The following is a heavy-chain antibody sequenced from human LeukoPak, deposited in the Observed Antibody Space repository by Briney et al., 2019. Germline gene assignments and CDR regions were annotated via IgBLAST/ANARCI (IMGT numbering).Heavy chain of an antibody. Sequence: SGGSLRLSCAVSGFTFSDYWMHWVRQTPGKGLVWVSRISTDGSTTSYADSVKGRFTISRDNAKNTLYLQMNSLRAEDTAVYYCTRVGSGTTRDYWGQGNLVTVPS. CDR1: GFTFSDYW. CDR3: TRVGSGTTRDY. CDR2: ISTDGSTT. J-gene: IGHJ4*02. D-gene: IGHD1-14*01. V-gene: IGHV3-74*01.